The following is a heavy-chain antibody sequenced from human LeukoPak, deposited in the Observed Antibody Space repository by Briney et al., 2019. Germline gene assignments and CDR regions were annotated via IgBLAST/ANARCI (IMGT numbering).Heavy chain of an antibody. CDR3: AAREMAVSYYFDY. V-gene: IGHV1-58*02. D-gene: IGHD5-24*01. CDR2: IVVGSGNT. J-gene: IGHJ4*02. Sequence: ISVKVSCNASGFTFTSSAMQWVRQARGQRLEWIGWIVVGSGNTNYAQKFQERVTITRDMSTSTVYMELSSLRSEDTAVYYCAAREMAVSYYFDYWGQGTLVTVSS. CDR1: GFTFTSSA.